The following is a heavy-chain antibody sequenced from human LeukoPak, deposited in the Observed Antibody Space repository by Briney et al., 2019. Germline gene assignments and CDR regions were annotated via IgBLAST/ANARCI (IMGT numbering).Heavy chain of an antibody. CDR1: GFTFSSYA. Sequence: GGSLRLSCAASGFTFSSYAMHWVRQAPGKGLEWVAVISYDGSNKYYADSVKGRFTISRDNSKNTLYLQMNSLRAEDTAVYYCARAVAVAGTSYYYYGMDVWGKGTTVTVSS. CDR3: ARAVAVAGTSYYYYGMDV. J-gene: IGHJ6*04. CDR2: ISYDGSNK. D-gene: IGHD6-19*01. V-gene: IGHV3-30*04.